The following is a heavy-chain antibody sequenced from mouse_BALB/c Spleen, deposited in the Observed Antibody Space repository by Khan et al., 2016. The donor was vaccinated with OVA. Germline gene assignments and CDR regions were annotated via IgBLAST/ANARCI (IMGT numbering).Heavy chain of an antibody. D-gene: IGHD2-14*01. CDR1: GYTFTSYV. J-gene: IGHJ2*01. CDR3: AKIDRYDVDFDY. Sequence: VQLQQSGPELVKPGASVKMSCKASGYTFTSYVMHWLRQKPGQGLEWIGYIYPYNDDTKYNEKFKGKATLTSDKSSSTAYMELSSLTSEDSAVYYCAKIDRYDVDFDYWGQGTTLTVSS. V-gene: IGHV1S136*01. CDR2: IYPYNDDT.